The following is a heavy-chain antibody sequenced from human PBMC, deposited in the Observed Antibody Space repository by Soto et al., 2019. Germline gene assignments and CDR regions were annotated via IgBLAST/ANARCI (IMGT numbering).Heavy chain of an antibody. CDR3: ARTCGGNSEIGYYYYGMDV. D-gene: IGHD2-21*02. CDR2: IDWDDDK. CDR1: GFSLSTSGMC. Sequence: SGPTLVNPTQTLTLTCTVSGFSLSTSGMCVSWIRQPPGKALEWLARIDWDDDKYYSPSLRTRLTISRDTSKNQVVLTMTNMDPVDTATYYCARTCGGNSEIGYYYYGMDVWGQGTTVTVSS. V-gene: IGHV2-70*11. J-gene: IGHJ6*02.